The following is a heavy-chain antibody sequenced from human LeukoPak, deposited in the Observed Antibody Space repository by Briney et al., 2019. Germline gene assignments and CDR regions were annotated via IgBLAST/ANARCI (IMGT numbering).Heavy chain of an antibody. V-gene: IGHV3-64*01. Sequence: GGSLRLSCAASGFTFSTYAIHWVRQAPGKGLEYVSGISPDGGTTYYANSMKGRFSISRDNSKNTLYLQMGSLRAEDMAVYYCARAMFFNSEPFDIWGQGTMVTVSS. CDR3: ARAMFFNSEPFDI. J-gene: IGHJ3*02. CDR2: ISPDGGTT. D-gene: IGHD3-10*02. CDR1: GFTFSTYA.